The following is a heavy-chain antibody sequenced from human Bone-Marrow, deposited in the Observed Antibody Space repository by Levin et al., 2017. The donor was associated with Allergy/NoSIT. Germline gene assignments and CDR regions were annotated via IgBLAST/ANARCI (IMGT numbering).Heavy chain of an antibody. D-gene: IGHD5-18*01. J-gene: IGHJ4*02. CDR3: AKSEYSYGFIGGFDY. CDR2: ISGSGGST. CDR1: GFTFSSYA. V-gene: IGHV3-23*01. Sequence: GESLKISCAASGFTFSSYAMSWVRQAPGKGLEWVSAISGSGGSTYYADSVKGRFTISRDNSKNTLYLQMNSLRAEDTAVYYCAKSEYSYGFIGGFDYWGQGTLVTVSS.